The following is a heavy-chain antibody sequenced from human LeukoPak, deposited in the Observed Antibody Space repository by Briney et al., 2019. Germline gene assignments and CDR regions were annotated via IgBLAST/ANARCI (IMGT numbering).Heavy chain of an antibody. CDR2: IYYSGST. D-gene: IGHD6-13*01. V-gene: IGHV4-39*07. Sequence: SETLSLTCTVSGGSISSSSYYWGWIRQPPGKGLEWIGSIYYSGSTYYNPSLKSRVTISVDTSKNQFSLKLSSVTAADTAVYYCARGRSWEHYLDYWGQGTLVTVSS. J-gene: IGHJ4*02. CDR3: ARGRSWEHYLDY. CDR1: GGSISSSSYY.